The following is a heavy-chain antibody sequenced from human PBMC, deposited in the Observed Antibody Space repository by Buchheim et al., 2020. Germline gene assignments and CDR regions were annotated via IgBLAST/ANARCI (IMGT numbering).Heavy chain of an antibody. J-gene: IGHJ6*02. CDR3: ARPWRGVYYYYGMDV. CDR2: ISGGNT. CDR1: GFTFSSYA. Sequence: VQLVESGGGVVQPGRSLRLSCAASGFTFSSYAMSWVRQAPGKGLEWVSTISGGNTYYADSVKGRFTISRDNSKNTLYLQMNSLRAEDTAVYYCARPWRGVYYYYGMDVWGQGTT. V-gene: IGHV3-23*04. D-gene: IGHD3-10*01.